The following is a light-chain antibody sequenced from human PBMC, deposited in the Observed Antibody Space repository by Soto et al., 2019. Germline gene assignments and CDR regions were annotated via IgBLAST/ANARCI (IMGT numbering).Light chain of an antibody. CDR2: DTS. J-gene: IGLJ1*01. CDR3: LISYSVDKV. V-gene: IGLV7-46*01. CDR1: TGAVTSGHY. Sequence: QAVVTQEPSLTVSPGGTVTLTCGSSTGAVTSGHYPYWFQQKPGQAPRTVIYDTSNKYSWTPARFSGSLLEGKAALTLSGAQPEDEDEYYCLISYSVDKVFGTGTKVTVL.